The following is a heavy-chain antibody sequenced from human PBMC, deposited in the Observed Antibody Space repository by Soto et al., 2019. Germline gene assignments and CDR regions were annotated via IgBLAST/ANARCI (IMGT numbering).Heavy chain of an antibody. D-gene: IGHD2-21*02. CDR3: ARGGDPNHYYYYGMDV. Sequence: TLSLTCAVSGGSISSGGYSWSWIRQPPGKGLEWIGYIYHSGSTYYNPSLKSRVTISVDRSKNQFSLKLSSVTAADTAVYYCARGGDPNHYYYYGMDVWGQGTTVNVSS. CDR1: GGSISSGGYS. V-gene: IGHV4-30-2*01. CDR2: IYHSGST. J-gene: IGHJ6*02.